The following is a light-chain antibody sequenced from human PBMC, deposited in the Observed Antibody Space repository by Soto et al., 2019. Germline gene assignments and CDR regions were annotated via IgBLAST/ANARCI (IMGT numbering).Light chain of an antibody. CDR2: DAS. J-gene: IGKJ1*01. V-gene: IGKV1-5*01. Sequence: DIQMTQSPSSVSASVGDSVTITCRASQSISYWLAWYQQKPGKAPKLLIYDASGLESGVPSRFSGSGSGTDFTLTISSLQPDDFATYYCQQYNTYPPTCGQGTKVDIK. CDR3: QQYNTYPPT. CDR1: QSISYW.